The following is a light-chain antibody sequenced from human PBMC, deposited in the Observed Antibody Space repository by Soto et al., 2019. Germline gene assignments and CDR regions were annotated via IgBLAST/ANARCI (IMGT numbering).Light chain of an antibody. CDR3: EKYSSVPV. CDR1: QGIRNF. CDR2: AAS. V-gene: IGKV1-27*01. Sequence: DIQMTQSPPSLSASVGDRVTITCRASQGIRNFVAWYQQKPGKAPKLLIYAASTLQSGVPYRFSGSGSGTDFTLTINSLQPEDVATYYCEKYSSVPVFGPGTKVEIK. J-gene: IGKJ3*01.